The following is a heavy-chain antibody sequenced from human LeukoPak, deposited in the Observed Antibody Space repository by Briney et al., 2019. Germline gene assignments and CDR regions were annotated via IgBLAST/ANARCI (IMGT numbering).Heavy chain of an antibody. J-gene: IGHJ4*02. CDR2: IDPSYSYT. CDR1: GYSFTSYW. D-gene: IGHD3-9*01. CDR3: ATFHYDILTGYSLFDY. V-gene: IGHV5-10-1*01. Sequence: GESLKISCKGSGYSFTSYWISWVRQMPGKGLEWMGRIDPSYSYTNYSPSFQGHVTISAHKSISTAYLQWSSLKASDTAMYYCATFHYDILTGYSLFDYWGQGTLVTVSS.